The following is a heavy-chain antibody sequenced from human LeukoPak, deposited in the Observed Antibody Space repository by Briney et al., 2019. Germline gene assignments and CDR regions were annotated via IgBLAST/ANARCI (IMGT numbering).Heavy chain of an antibody. CDR3: ARAGPYSSGWQYVDY. Sequence: PSETLSLTCTVSGGSISSYYWSWLRQPPGKGLEWIGYIYYTGSTTYNPSLKSRVTMSVDTSKNQFSLKLSSVTAADTAVYYCARAGPYSSGWQYVDYWGQGTLVTVCS. CDR1: GGSISSYY. V-gene: IGHV4-59*01. J-gene: IGHJ4*02. CDR2: IYYTGST. D-gene: IGHD6-19*01.